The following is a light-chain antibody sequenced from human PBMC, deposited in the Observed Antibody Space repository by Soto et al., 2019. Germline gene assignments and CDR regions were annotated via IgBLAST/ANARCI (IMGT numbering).Light chain of an antibody. CDR3: QQYGSSGT. CDR2: GAS. Sequence: EIVLTQSPATLSLSPGERATLSCRASQSINRHLAWYRQKPGQAPRLLIYGASSRATGIPDRFSGSGSGTDFTLTISRLEPEDFAVYYCQQYGSSGTFGQGTKVDIK. CDR1: QSINRH. J-gene: IGKJ1*01. V-gene: IGKV3-20*01.